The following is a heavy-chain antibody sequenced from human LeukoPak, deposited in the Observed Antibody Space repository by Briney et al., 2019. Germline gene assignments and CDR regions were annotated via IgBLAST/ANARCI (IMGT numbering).Heavy chain of an antibody. V-gene: IGHV1-69*05. D-gene: IGHD1-26*01. J-gene: IGHJ4*02. CDR1: GGTFSSYA. Sequence: GASVKVSCKASGGTFSSYAISWVRQAPGQGLEWMGGIIPIFGTANYAQKFQGRVTTTTDESTSTAYMELSSLRSEDTAVYYCARVAIRYSGSYSALDYWGQGTLVTVSS. CDR3: ARVAIRYSGSYSALDY. CDR2: IIPIFGTA.